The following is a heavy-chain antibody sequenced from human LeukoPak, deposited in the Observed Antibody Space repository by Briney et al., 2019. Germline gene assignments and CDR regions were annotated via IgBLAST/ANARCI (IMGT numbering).Heavy chain of an antibody. CDR1: GFTFDDYG. Sequence: GGSLRLSCAASGFTFDDYGMSWVRQAPGKGLEWVSGINWNGDSTGYADSVKGRFTISRDNAKNSLYLQMNSLRAEDTAFYYCARGDYYGTSAYRYWGQGTLVTVSS. CDR2: INWNGDST. J-gene: IGHJ4*02. V-gene: IGHV3-20*04. CDR3: ARGDYYGTSAYRY. D-gene: IGHD3-22*01.